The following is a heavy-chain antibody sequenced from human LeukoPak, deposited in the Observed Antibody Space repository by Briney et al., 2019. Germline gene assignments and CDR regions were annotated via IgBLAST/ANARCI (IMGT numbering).Heavy chain of an antibody. V-gene: IGHV1-8*01. Sequence: ASVKVSCKASGYTLTSYDINWVRQATGQGLEWMGWMNPSSGNTGYAQKFQGRVTMTRNTSISTAYMELSSLRSEDTAVYYCARGRRMVRGVRNYYYYGMDVWGQGTTVTVSS. D-gene: IGHD3-10*01. CDR2: MNPSSGNT. CDR1: GYTLTSYD. CDR3: ARGRRMVRGVRNYYYYGMDV. J-gene: IGHJ6*02.